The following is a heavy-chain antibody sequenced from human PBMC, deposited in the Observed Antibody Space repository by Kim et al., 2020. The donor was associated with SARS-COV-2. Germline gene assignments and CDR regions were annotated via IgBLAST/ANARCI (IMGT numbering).Heavy chain of an antibody. Sequence: ASVKVSCKASGYTFTGYYMHWVRQAPGQGLEWMGWINPNSGGTNYAQKFQGRITMTRDTSISTAYMELSRLRSDDTAVYYCARDLIRFVSSWYNGEGWFDPWGQGTLVTVSS. CDR3: ARDLIRFVSSWYNGEGWFDP. CDR2: INPNSGGT. D-gene: IGHD6-13*01. V-gene: IGHV1-2*02. J-gene: IGHJ5*02. CDR1: GYTFTGYY.